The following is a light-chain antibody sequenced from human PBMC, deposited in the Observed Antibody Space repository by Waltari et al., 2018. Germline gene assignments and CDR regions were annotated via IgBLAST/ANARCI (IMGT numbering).Light chain of an antibody. CDR2: EVS. V-gene: IGLV2-14*03. CDR3: ISYSSSTTLGV. J-gene: IGLJ2*01. CDR1: SSDVGAYNY. Sequence: QSALTQPASVSGSPGQSITISCTGSSSDVGAYNYVSWYQQHPGKPPKLMIYEVSKRPSGVSNRFSGSKSGNTASLTISWLLAEDEADYYCISYSSSTTLGVFGGGTKLTVL.